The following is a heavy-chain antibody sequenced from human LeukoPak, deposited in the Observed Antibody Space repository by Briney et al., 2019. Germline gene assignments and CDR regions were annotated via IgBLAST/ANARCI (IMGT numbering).Heavy chain of an antibody. J-gene: IGHJ6*03. Sequence: GGSLRLSCAASGFTFGSYAMHWVRQAPGKGLEWVAVISYDGSNKYYADSVKGRFTISRDNAENSLYLQMNSLRAEDTAVYYCARDPYSGSYGDYYYYYMDVWGKGTTVTISS. CDR1: GFTFGSYA. D-gene: IGHD1-26*01. CDR2: ISYDGSNK. V-gene: IGHV3-30*04. CDR3: ARDPYSGSYGDYYYYYMDV.